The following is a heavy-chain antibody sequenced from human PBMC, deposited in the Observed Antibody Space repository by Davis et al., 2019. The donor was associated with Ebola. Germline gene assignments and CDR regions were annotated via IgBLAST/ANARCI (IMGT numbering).Heavy chain of an antibody. D-gene: IGHD2-15*01. V-gene: IGHV1-69*01. J-gene: IGHJ5*02. CDR2: IIPIFGTA. Sequence: KISCAASGFTFSSYAISWVRQAPGQGLEWMGGIIPIFGTANYAQKFQGRVTITADESTSTAYMELSSLRSEDTAVYYCARALNPSGYCSGGSCYDWFDPWGQGTLVTVSS. CDR1: GFTFSSYA. CDR3: ARALNPSGYCSGGSCYDWFDP.